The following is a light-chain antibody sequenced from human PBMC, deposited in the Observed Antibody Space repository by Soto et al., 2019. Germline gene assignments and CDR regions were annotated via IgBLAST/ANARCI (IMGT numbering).Light chain of an antibody. CDR2: KAS. J-gene: IGKJ4*01. V-gene: IGKV1-5*03. Sequence: DIQMTQSPSTLSASIGDRVTITCRASQSVGGGLAWYQQIPGKAPKLLIYKASTLESGVQSRFSGSGSGTEFPLTVNSLQPVEYPSYYCQQYNSYPLNFGGGTKVDLK. CDR3: QQYNSYPLN. CDR1: QSVGGG.